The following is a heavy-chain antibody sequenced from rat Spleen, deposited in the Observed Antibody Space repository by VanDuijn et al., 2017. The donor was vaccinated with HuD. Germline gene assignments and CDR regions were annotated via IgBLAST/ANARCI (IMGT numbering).Heavy chain of an antibody. Sequence: QVQLKESGPGLVQPSQTLSLTCTVSGFSLTRYHVSWVRQPPGKGLEWMGVIWTGGTTAYNSALKSRLSISRDTSKNHIFLKMNSLQSEDTATYHCARAPGNGYVMDAWGQGASVTVSS. D-gene: IGHD5-1*01. CDR2: IWTGGTT. CDR1: GFSLTRYH. J-gene: IGHJ4*01. CDR3: ARAPGNGYVMDA. V-gene: IGHV2-43*01.